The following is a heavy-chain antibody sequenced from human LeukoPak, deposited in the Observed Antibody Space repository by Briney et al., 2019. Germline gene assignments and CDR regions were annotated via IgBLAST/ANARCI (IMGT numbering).Heavy chain of an antibody. D-gene: IGHD3-10*01. J-gene: IGHJ4*02. CDR3: ARVGYGSGRCYDY. CDR2: IYTGGST. V-gene: IGHV3-66*01. Sequence: SGGSLRLSCAASGFTVSSNYMSWVRQAPGEGLEWVSVIYTGGSTYYAGSVRGRFTISRDNSKNTLYLQMNSLRAEDTAVYYCARVGYGSGRCYDYWGQGTLVTVSS. CDR1: GFTVSSNY.